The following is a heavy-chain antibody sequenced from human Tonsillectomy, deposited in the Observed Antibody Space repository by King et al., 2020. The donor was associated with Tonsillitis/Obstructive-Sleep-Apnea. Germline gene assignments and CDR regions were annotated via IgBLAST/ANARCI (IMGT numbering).Heavy chain of an antibody. J-gene: IGHJ4*02. CDR2: INPSDGIT. CDR1: GYTFTRNY. CDR3: VRDDKDGRHLDY. V-gene: IGHV1-46*01. D-gene: IGHD2-15*01. Sequence: QLVQSGAEVKKPGASVKVSCKAFGYTFTRNYVHWVRQAPGQGLEWMGIINPSDGITTYAQKFQGRVTLTRDTSTSTVNMELSRLRAEDTAVYYCVRDDKDGRHLDYWGQGSLVSVSS.